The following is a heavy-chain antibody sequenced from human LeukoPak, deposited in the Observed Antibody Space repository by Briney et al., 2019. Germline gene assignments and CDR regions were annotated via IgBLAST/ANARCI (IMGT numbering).Heavy chain of an antibody. Sequence: GGSLRLSCAASRFTFDDYAMHWVRQYPGKGLEWVSLISGDGSTTYYADSVKGRFTISRDNSKNSLYLQMNSLRTEDTALYYCTKDIGLGAAAGTMPDYGMVVWGQGTTVTVSS. D-gene: IGHD6-13*01. CDR3: TKDIGLGAAAGTMPDYGMVV. CDR2: ISGDGSTT. J-gene: IGHJ6*01. V-gene: IGHV3-43*02. CDR1: RFTFDDYA.